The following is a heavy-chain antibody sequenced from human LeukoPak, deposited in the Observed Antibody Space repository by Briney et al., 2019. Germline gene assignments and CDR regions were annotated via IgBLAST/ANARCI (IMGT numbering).Heavy chain of an antibody. J-gene: IGHJ4*02. D-gene: IGHD2-8*02. CDR3: ATYRQVLLPFES. V-gene: IGHV3-74*01. Sequence: GGSLRLSCAASGFTFSGYWMHWVRQAPGQGLVWVSRINRHGSGTNYADSVKGRFTISRDNSKSTLSLQMNSLRAEDTAIYYCATYRQVLLPFESWGQGTLVTVSS. CDR2: INRHGSGT. CDR1: GFTFSGYW.